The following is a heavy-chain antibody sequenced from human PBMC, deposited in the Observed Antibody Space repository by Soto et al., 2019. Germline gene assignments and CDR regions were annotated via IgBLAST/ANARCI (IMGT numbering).Heavy chain of an antibody. V-gene: IGHV4-31*03. D-gene: IGHD3-16*01. CDR2: IYSSGNT. Sequence: PSETLSLTCTVSGGSISSGDYYWSWIRQHPGKGLEWIGNIYSSGNTDYNPSLKSRLTISLDTSKNQFSMKMSSMTAADTAVYYCAREYCGTECFYRNWFDPWGQGTAVTVS. CDR3: AREYCGTECFYRNWFDP. J-gene: IGHJ5*02. CDR1: GGSISSGDYY.